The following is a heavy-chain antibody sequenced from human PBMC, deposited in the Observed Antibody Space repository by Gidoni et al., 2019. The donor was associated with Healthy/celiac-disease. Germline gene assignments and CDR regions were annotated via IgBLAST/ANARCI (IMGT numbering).Heavy chain of an antibody. CDR2: ISGSGGST. Sequence: EVQLLESGGGLVQPGGSLRLSCSASGFTFSSYAMSWVRQAPGKGLEWVSAISGSGGSTYYADSVKGRFTISRDNSKNTLYLQMNSLRAEDTAVYYCAKPNRLYDFWSGKNWGQGTLVTVSS. D-gene: IGHD3-3*01. V-gene: IGHV3-23*01. CDR1: GFTFSSYA. CDR3: AKPNRLYDFWSGKN. J-gene: IGHJ4*02.